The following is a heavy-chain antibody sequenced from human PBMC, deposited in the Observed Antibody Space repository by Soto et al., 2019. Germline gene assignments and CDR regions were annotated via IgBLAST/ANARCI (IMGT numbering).Heavy chain of an antibody. CDR3: ARDRGIFRYRGGRLLH. D-gene: IGHD6-19*01. J-gene: IGHJ3*01. Sequence: QVQLVESGGGVVQPGRSLRLSCAASGFTFSSYAMHWVRQAPGKGLEWVAVIWDDGSNKYYADSVKGRFTISRDNSKNTLYMQMNSLRAEDTDVYYCARDRGIFRYRGGRLLHWGQGTMVTVSS. CDR1: GFTFSSYA. CDR2: IWDDGSNK. V-gene: IGHV3-33*01.